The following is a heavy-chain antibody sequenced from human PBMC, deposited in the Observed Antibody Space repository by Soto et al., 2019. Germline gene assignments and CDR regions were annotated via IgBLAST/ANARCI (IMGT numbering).Heavy chain of an antibody. CDR2: IYYSGST. Sequence: SETLSLTCTVSGGSISSSSYYWGWIRQPPEKGLEWIGSIYYSGSTYYNPSLKSRVTISVDTSKNQFSLKLSSVTAADTAVYYCARHRRSSGPHWGQGTLVTVSS. CDR1: GGSISSSSYY. J-gene: IGHJ4*02. CDR3: ARHRRSSGPH. D-gene: IGHD3-22*01. V-gene: IGHV4-39*01.